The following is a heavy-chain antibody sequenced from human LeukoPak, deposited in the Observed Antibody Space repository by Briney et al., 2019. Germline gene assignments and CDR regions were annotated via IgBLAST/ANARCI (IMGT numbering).Heavy chain of an antibody. D-gene: IGHD3-16*01. CDR2: ISGSGDST. Sequence: GGSLRLSCAASGFTFSNSAMSWVRQAPGKGLEWVSGISGSGDSTYYADSVRGRFTISRDNSKSTLYLQMNSLRAEDTAVYYCARENRGSMGDYYYGMDVWGQGTTVTVSS. CDR3: ARENRGSMGDYYYGMDV. J-gene: IGHJ6*02. V-gene: IGHV3-23*01. CDR1: GFTFSNSA.